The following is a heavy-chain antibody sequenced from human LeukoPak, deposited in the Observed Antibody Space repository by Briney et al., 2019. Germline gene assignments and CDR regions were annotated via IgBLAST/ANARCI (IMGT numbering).Heavy chain of an antibody. CDR3: ARGSDTAAGLY. CDR2: INHSGST. J-gene: IGHJ4*02. Sequence: NPSETLSLTCAVYGGSISFYYWSWIRQPPGKGLEWIGEINHSGSTNYNPSLKSRVSISVDSSKNQFSLKLSSVTAADTAVYYCARGSDTAAGLYWGQGTLVTVSS. D-gene: IGHD6-13*01. CDR1: GGSISFYY. V-gene: IGHV4-34*01.